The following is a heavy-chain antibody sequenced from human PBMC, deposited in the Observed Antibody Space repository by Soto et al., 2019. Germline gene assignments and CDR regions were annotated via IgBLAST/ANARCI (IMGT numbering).Heavy chain of an antibody. Sequence: QLQLQESGSGLVKPSQTLSLTCAVSGGSISSGGYSWSWIRQPPGKGLEWIGYIYHSGSTYYNPSPKGRVTISVDRSQHQFSLKLGSVTAADTAVDSCAAGGGLPRSSWGQGTLVTVSS. J-gene: IGHJ5*02. D-gene: IGHD5-12*01. CDR1: GGSISSGGYS. CDR3: AAGGGLPRSS. CDR2: IYHSGST. V-gene: IGHV4-30-2*01.